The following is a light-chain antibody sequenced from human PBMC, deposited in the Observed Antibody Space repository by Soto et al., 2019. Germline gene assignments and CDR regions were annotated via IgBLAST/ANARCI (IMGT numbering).Light chain of an antibody. V-gene: IGKV1-5*01. Sequence: DIPMTQSPSTLSASVGDRVTITCWASQSISSWLAWYQQKPGKAPKLLIYDASSLESGVPSRFSGSGSGTEFTLTISSLQPDDFATYYCQQYNSYSGTFGQGTKVEIK. J-gene: IGKJ1*01. CDR2: DAS. CDR3: QQYNSYSGT. CDR1: QSISSW.